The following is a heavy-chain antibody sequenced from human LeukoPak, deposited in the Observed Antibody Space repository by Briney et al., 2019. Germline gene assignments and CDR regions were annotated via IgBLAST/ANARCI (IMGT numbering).Heavy chain of an antibody. V-gene: IGHV4-59*11. CDR2: ISDSGST. CDR1: GGSLSTHH. D-gene: IGHD3-22*01. Sequence: PSETLSLTCVVSGGSLSTHHWSWIRQSPGRGLEWIAYISDSGSTNYNPSLKSRVTISVDTSKNQFSLMLSSVTAADTAVYYCARGYDSSAYYPFNYWGQGTLVTVSS. J-gene: IGHJ4*02. CDR3: ARGYDSSAYYPFNY.